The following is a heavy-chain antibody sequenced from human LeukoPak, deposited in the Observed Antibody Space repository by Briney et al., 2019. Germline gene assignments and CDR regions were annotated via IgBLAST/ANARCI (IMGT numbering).Heavy chain of an antibody. Sequence: ASVKVSCKASGYTFTSYGISWVRQAPGQGLEWMGWISAYNGNTNYAQKLQGRVTMTTDTSTSTAYMELRSLRSDDTAVYYCAKERREQSRDNYFDYWGQGTLVTVSS. CDR1: GYTFTSYG. D-gene: IGHD1-1*01. CDR3: AKERREQSRDNYFDY. V-gene: IGHV1-18*01. J-gene: IGHJ4*02. CDR2: ISAYNGNT.